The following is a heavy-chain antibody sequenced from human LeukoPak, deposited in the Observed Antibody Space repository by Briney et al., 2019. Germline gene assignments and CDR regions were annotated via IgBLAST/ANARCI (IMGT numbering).Heavy chain of an antibody. CDR3: TRHFGSGRDDY. V-gene: IGHV4-39*01. Sequence: PSETLSLTCTVAGGSISSSNYYWGWIRPPPGKGLGWIGSIHYSGSTYYNPSLKSRVTVSVDTSKNQFTMNLSSVTAADTAVYYCTRHFGSGRDDYWGQGTLVTVSS. J-gene: IGHJ4*02. CDR1: GGSISSSNYY. CDR2: IHYSGST. D-gene: IGHD3-10*01.